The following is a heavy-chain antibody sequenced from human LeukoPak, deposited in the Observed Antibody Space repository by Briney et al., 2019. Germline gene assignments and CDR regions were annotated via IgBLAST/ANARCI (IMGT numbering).Heavy chain of an antibody. Sequence: GGSLRLSCAASGFTFSSYGMLWVRQAPGKGLEWVAVIWYDGSNKYYADSVKGRFTISRDNSKNTLYLQMNSLRAEDTAVYYCAKEQGGDKLFSWVDYWGQGTLVTVSS. V-gene: IGHV3-33*06. J-gene: IGHJ4*02. CDR3: AKEQGGDKLFSWVDY. CDR1: GFTFSSYG. D-gene: IGHD3-16*01. CDR2: IWYDGSNK.